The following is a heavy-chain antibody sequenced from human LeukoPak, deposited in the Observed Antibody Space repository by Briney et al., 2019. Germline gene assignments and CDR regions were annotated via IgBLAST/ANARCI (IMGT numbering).Heavy chain of an antibody. D-gene: IGHD3-22*01. CDR1: GYSFTSYW. Sequence: GESLQISCKGSGYSFTSYWIGWVRPLPGKGLEWMGIIYPGDSDTRYSPSFQGQVTISADKSISTAYLQWSSLKASDTAMYYCARPPTYYYDSSGSTGAFDIWGQGTMVTVSS. CDR2: IYPGDSDT. J-gene: IGHJ3*02. V-gene: IGHV5-51*01. CDR3: ARPPTYYYDSSGSTGAFDI.